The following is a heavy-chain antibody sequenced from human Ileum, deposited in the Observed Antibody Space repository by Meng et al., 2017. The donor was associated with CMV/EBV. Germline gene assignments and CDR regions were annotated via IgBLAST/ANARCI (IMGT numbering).Heavy chain of an antibody. J-gene: IGHJ4*02. V-gene: IGHV3-49*04. Sequence: GESLKISCAASGFSFSSFAMHWVRQAPGKGLEWVGSIRNKAYGETTEYAASVKGRVTISRDDSKSIAYLHMNSLKTEDTAVYYCTRNPFCTSNSCYGADYWGQGTLVTVSS. D-gene: IGHD2-2*01. CDR3: TRNPFCTSNSCYGADY. CDR1: GFSFSSFA. CDR2: IRNKAYGETT.